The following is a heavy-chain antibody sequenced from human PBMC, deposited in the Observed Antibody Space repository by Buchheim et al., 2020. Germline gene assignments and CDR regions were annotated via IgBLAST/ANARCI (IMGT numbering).Heavy chain of an antibody. CDR1: GFTFSDYY. Sequence: QVQLVESGGGVVQPGGSLRLSCAASGFTFSDYYMTWIRQAPGKGLEWVSYIIYTSTYTKYADSVKGRFTISRDNAKNSLYLQMNSLRAEDTAVYYCAKVGEIVVVSYYFDYWGQGTL. CDR3: AKVGEIVVVSYYFDY. D-gene: IGHD2-15*01. V-gene: IGHV3-11*05. J-gene: IGHJ4*02. CDR2: IIYTSTYT.